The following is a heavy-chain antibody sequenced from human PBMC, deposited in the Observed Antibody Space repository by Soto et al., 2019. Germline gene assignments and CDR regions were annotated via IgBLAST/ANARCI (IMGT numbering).Heavy chain of an antibody. Sequence: EVHLVESGGGFVQPAGSLTLSCVASGFTCTTYCMHWVRQAPGKGLEYLSAISSDAVHTSYANSVKCRFNISRDNSKDTVYLNVCSLRTEDMAVYYCARGHLPRAYHSYGMDDWGQGTTVTFS. J-gene: IGHJ6*02. CDR2: ISSDAVHT. CDR3: ARGHLPRAYHSYGMDD. V-gene: IGHV3-64*01. CDR1: GFTCTTYC.